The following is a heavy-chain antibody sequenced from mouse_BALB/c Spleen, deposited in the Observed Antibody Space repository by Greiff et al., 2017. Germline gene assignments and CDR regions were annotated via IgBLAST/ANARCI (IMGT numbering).Heavy chain of an antibody. CDR3: ARDHYRYYAWFAY. CDR1: GFTFSDYY. J-gene: IGHJ3*01. V-gene: IGHV5-4*02. Sequence: EVQVVESGGGLVKPGGSLKLSCAASGFTFSDYYMYWVRQTPEKRLEWVATISDGGSYTYYPDSVKGRFPISRDNAKNTLYLKMSSLKSEDTAMYYCARDHYRYYAWFAYWGQGTLVTVAA. CDR2: ISDGGSYT. D-gene: IGHD2-12*01.